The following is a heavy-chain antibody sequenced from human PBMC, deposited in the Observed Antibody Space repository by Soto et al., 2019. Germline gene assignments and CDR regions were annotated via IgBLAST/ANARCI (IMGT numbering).Heavy chain of an antibody. J-gene: IGHJ6*02. Sequence: ASVKVSCKASGGTFSSYAISWVRQAPGQGLEWMGGIIPIFGTANYAQKFQGRVTITADESTSTAYMELSSLRSEDTAVYYCARSSGSSTSSDSYYYYGMDVWGQGTTVTVSS. V-gene: IGHV1-69*13. CDR1: GGTFSSYA. D-gene: IGHD2-2*01. CDR3: ARSSGSSTSSDSYYYYGMDV. CDR2: IIPIFGTA.